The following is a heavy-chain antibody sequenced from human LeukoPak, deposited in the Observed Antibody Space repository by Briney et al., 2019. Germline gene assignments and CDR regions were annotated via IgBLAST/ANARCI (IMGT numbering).Heavy chain of an antibody. Sequence: ASVKVSCKASGYTFTGYYMHWVRQAPGQGLEWMGWINPNSGGTNYAQKFQGRVTMTRDTSISTAYMELSRLRSDDTAVYYCARAPPYSSSNNGFDPWGQGTLVTVSS. D-gene: IGHD6-6*01. CDR3: ARAPPYSSSNNGFDP. CDR1: GYTFTGYY. J-gene: IGHJ5*02. CDR2: INPNSGGT. V-gene: IGHV1-2*02.